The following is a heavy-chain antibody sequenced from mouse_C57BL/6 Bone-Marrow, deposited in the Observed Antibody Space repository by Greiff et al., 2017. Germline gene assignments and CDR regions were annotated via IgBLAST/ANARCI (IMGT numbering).Heavy chain of an antibody. V-gene: IGHV1-81*01. D-gene: IGHD2-5*01. Sequence: QVPLQQSGAELARPGASVKLSCKASGYTFTSYGISWVKQRTGQGLEWIGEIYPRSGNTYYNEKFKGKATLTADKSSSTAYMELRSLTSEDSAGYFCARSYYSNLYYYAMDYWGQGTSVTVSS. CDR3: ARSYYSNLYYYAMDY. CDR2: IYPRSGNT. J-gene: IGHJ4*01. CDR1: GYTFTSYG.